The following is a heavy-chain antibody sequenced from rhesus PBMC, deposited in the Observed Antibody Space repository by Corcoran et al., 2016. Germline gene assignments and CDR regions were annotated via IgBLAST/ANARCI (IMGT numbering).Heavy chain of an antibody. V-gene: IGHV3-14*01. Sequence: EVQLVESGGGLAKPGGSLRLSCAASGFTLSSYWMHWVRQAPGKGLEWISAINVAGNTTYYAESMKSRFTISRENTKNTLYLHMDDLRAEDTAVYYCAGPDSGSWNIDAFDFWGQGLRVTVSS. CDR1: GFTLSSYW. J-gene: IGHJ3*01. CDR2: INVAGNTT. D-gene: IGHD6-25*01. CDR3: AGPDSGSWNIDAFDF.